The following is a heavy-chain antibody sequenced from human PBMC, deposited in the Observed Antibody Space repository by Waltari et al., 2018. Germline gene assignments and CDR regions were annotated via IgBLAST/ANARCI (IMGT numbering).Heavy chain of an antibody. CDR2: IIPIFGTA. V-gene: IGHV1-69*05. CDR3: AKEAPSPGGFDP. CDR1: AGTFSSYA. J-gene: IGHJ5*02. Sequence: QVQLVQSGAEVKKPGSSVKVSCKASAGTFSSYAISWVRQAPGQGLEWMGGIIPIFGTANYEQKFQGRVTITTDESTSTAYMELSSLRSEDTAVYYCAKEAPSPGGFDPWGQGTLVTVSS. D-gene: IGHD2-8*02.